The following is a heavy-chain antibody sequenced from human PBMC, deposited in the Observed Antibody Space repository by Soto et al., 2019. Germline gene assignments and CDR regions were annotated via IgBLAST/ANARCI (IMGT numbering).Heavy chain of an antibody. CDR3: AKDPNGDYVGAFDS. Sequence: SETLSLTCTVSGVPISTYYWSWIRQPPGKGLEWIGYIYYSGSTNYNPSLKSRVTISVNTSKYQFSLHMNSLRADDTAVYYCAKDPNGDYVGAFDSWGQGTLVTVSS. CDR2: IYYSGST. J-gene: IGHJ4*02. V-gene: IGHV4-59*12. CDR1: GVPISTYY. D-gene: IGHD4-17*01.